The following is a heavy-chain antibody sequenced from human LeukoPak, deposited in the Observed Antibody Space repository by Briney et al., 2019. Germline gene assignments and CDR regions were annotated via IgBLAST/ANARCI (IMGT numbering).Heavy chain of an antibody. V-gene: IGHV4-4*02. Sequence: SGTLSLTCAVSGGSISSSNWWSWVRQPPGKGLEWIGEIYHSGSTNYNPSLKSRVTISVGKSKNQFSLKLSPVTAADTAVYYCARGVVTEYNWFDPWGQGTLVTVSS. CDR1: GGSISSSNW. CDR2: IYHSGST. D-gene: IGHD3-3*01. CDR3: ARGVVTEYNWFDP. J-gene: IGHJ5*02.